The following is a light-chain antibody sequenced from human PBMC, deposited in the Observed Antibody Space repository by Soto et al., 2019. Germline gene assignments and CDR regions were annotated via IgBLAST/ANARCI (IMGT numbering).Light chain of an antibody. Sequence: DIQMTQSPSTLSGSVGDRVTITCQATQDIRKYLNWYQQKPGKAPKLLIYDASSLETGVPSRFSGSGSGTDFTLTISSLQPEDFATYYCQQNDNHPLIFGQGTRLEIK. CDR1: QDIRKY. CDR3: QQNDNHPLI. V-gene: IGKV1-33*01. CDR2: DAS. J-gene: IGKJ5*01.